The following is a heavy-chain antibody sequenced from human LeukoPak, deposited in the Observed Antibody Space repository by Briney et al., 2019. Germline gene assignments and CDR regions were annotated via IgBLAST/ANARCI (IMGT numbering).Heavy chain of an antibody. J-gene: IGHJ3*02. D-gene: IGHD6-13*01. CDR3: ARRSLTDAYSSSWDI. CDR2: IHYTGST. V-gene: IGHV4-59*01. CDR1: GASISGYY. Sequence: SETLSLTCTVSGASISGYYWSWIRQPPGKGLAWIGYIHYTGSTNYNPSLKSRVTISLDTSKNQFSLNLSSVTAADTAMYYCARRSLTDAYSSSWDIWGQGTMVTVSS.